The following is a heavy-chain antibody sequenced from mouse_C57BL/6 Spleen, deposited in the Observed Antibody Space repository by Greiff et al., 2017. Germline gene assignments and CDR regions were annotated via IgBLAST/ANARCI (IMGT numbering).Heavy chain of an antibody. CDR1: GYTFTDYY. D-gene: IGHD4-1*01. V-gene: IGHV1-76*01. CDR3: ARWELTGHAMDY. Sequence: VKLMESGAELVRPGASVKLSCKASGYTFTDYYINWVKQRPGQGLEWIARIYPGSGNTYYNEKFKGKATLTAEKSSSTAYMQLSSLTSEDSAVYFCARWELTGHAMDYWGQGTSVTVSS. J-gene: IGHJ4*01. CDR2: IYPGSGNT.